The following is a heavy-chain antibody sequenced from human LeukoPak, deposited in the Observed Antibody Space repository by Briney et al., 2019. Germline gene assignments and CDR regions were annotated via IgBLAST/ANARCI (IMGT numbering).Heavy chain of an antibody. CDR3: HDSGYCSNTKCQFAFDI. Sequence: GESLKISCKGSGYTFTSYWIGWVRQMPGKGLEWMGIIYPGDSDTRYSPSFQGQVTISADKSISTAYLQWSSLKASDTAMYARHDSGYCSNTKCQFAFDIWGQGTMVTVSS. CDR1: GYTFTSYW. V-gene: IGHV5-51*01. D-gene: IGHD2-2*01. CDR2: IYPGDSDT. J-gene: IGHJ3*02.